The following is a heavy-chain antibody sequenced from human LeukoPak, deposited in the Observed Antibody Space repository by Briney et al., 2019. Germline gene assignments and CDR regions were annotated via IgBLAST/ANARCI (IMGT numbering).Heavy chain of an antibody. CDR2: MNPHSGNA. CDR1: GYTFTSYD. V-gene: IGHV1-8*01. J-gene: IGHJ5*02. Sequence: ASVKVSCKASGYTFTSYDINWVRQAAGQGLEGMGWMNPHSGNAGYAQEFQGRVTMTRDTSISTAYMELSSLTSDDTAVYYCARIPHRIPHNWFDPWGQGTLVTVSS. CDR3: ARIPHRIPHNWFDP. D-gene: IGHD2-2*01.